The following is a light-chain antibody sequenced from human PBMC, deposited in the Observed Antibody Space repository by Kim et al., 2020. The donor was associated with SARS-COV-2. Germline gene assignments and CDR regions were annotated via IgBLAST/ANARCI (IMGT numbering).Light chain of an antibody. CDR1: QSVTTF. CDR2: TAS. Sequence: DIQMTQSPSSLSASVGDRVTITCRTSQSVTTFLNWYQHKPGKAPKLLIYTASKLQSGVPSRFSGSGSGTDFTLTISSLQPDDFATYYCQQSSNTPFTFGPGTKVDIK. V-gene: IGKV1-39*01. CDR3: QQSSNTPFT. J-gene: IGKJ3*01.